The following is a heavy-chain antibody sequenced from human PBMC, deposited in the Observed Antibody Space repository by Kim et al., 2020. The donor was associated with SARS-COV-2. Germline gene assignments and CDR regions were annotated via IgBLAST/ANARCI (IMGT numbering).Heavy chain of an antibody. Sequence: GGSLRLSCAASGFTFSSHGMHWVRQAPGKGLEWVAIISYDGSNKYYADSVKGRFTISRDNSKNTLYLQMDSLRAEDTAVYYCAKGTLREWGAFDIWGQGT. CDR2: ISYDGSNK. CDR3: AKGTLREWGAFDI. D-gene: IGHD3-3*01. CDR1: GFTFSSHG. J-gene: IGHJ3*02. V-gene: IGHV3-30*18.